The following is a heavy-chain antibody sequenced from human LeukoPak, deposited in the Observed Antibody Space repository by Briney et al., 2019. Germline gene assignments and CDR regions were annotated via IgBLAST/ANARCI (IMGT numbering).Heavy chain of an antibody. Sequence: SAVKVSCKPSGYTFTGYYIHWVRQAPGQGLDGMGWINGNNGDTKYAQKLQGRVTMTRNTSISTAYMEANRLTSDDTAVYYCAREGSFDGSGGPHVFDYWGQGTLVTVSS. CDR3: AREGSFDGSGGPHVFDY. CDR1: GYTFTGYY. D-gene: IGHD2-15*01. CDR2: INGNNGDT. V-gene: IGHV1-2*02. J-gene: IGHJ4*02.